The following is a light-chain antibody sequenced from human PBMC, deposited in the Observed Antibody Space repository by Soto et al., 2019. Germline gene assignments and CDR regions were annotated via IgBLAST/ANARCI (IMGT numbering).Light chain of an antibody. J-gene: IGLJ3*02. V-gene: IGLV2-23*01. CDR3: CSYAGSGTWV. CDR2: EDS. CDR1: SSDVGSNNV. Sequence: QSALTQPASVSGSPGQSITISCTGTSSDVGSNNVVSWYQQHPGKVPKVMVYEDSTRPSGVSNRFSGSKSGNTASLTISGLQAEDEADYYCCSYAGSGTWVFGGGTKLTVL.